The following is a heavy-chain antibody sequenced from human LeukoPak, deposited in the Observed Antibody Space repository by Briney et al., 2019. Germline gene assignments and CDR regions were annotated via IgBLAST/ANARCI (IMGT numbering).Heavy chain of an antibody. J-gene: IGHJ4*02. V-gene: IGHV4-59*08. CDR3: ARLRAATGEAHFDY. Sequence: PSETLSLTCTVSGDSISFYYWSWIRQPPGKGLEWIGYIHDIGSTNYNPSLKSRVTISVDTSKNQFSLKLTSVTAADTAVFYCARLRAATGEAHFDYWGQGTLVTVSS. CDR2: IHDIGST. D-gene: IGHD6-13*01. CDR1: GDSISFYY.